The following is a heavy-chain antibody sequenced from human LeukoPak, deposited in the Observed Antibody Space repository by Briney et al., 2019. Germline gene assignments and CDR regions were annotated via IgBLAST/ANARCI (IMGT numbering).Heavy chain of an antibody. J-gene: IGHJ4*02. CDR3: ARPRGYRGDFDY. CDR1: GGSISSYY. Sequence: PSETLSLTCTVSGGSISSYYWSWIRQPPGKGLEWIGYIYYSGSTNYNPSLKSRVTISVDTSKNQFSLKLSSVTAADTAVYYCARPRGYRGDFDYWGQGTLVTVSS. D-gene: IGHD5-12*01. V-gene: IGHV4-59*12. CDR2: IYYSGST.